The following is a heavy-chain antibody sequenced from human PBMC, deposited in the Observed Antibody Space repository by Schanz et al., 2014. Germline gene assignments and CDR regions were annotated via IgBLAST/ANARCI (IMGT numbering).Heavy chain of an antibody. D-gene: IGHD1-20*01. CDR2: ITAHTGNT. CDR1: GYIFGSHG. J-gene: IGHJ3*02. Sequence: GSEVRKPGASVKVSCKASGYIFGSHGMTWVRQAPGQGSELMGWITAHTGNTQYAQKLQCRVNMTREPVTTTVHLELTMLRTDDTASYYCARGNIVTYQYNRPGHFDIWGRGTSVTVSS. V-gene: IGHV1-18*01. CDR3: ARGNIVTYQYNRPGHFDI.